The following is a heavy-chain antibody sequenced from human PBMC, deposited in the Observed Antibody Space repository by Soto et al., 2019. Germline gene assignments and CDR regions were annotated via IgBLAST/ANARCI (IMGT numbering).Heavy chain of an antibody. V-gene: IGHV1-18*04. CDR3: ARDLGTYYYDSSGPLMVWYGMDV. J-gene: IGHJ6*02. Sequence: ASVKVSCKASGYTFTSYGISWVRQAPGQGLEWMGWISAYNGNTNYAQKLQGRVTMTTDTSTSTAYMELRSLRSDDTAVYYCARDLGTYYYDSSGPLMVWYGMDVWGQGTTVTVSS. D-gene: IGHD3-22*01. CDR2: ISAYNGNT. CDR1: GYTFTSYG.